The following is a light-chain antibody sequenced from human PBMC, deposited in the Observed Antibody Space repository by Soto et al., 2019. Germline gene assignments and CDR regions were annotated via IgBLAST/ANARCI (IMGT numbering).Light chain of an antibody. J-gene: IGLJ2*01. CDR2: DVS. CDR1: SSDVGGYNY. Sequence: QSALTQPASVSGSPGQSITISCTGTSSDVGGYNYVSWYQQHPGKAPKLMIYDVSNRPSGVSNRFSGSKSGNTASLTISGRHAEDEAYYYCSSYTSSSNVVFGGGTKLTVL. V-gene: IGLV2-14*01. CDR3: SSYTSSSNVV.